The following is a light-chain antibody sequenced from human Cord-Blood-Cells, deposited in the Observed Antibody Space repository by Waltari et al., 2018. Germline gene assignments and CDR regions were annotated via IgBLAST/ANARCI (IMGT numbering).Light chain of an antibody. J-gene: IGKJ2*01. CDR1: QSISSW. CDR2: KAS. Sequence: DIQMTHPPSPLSASVGDRVTITCRASQSISSWLAWYQQKPGKAPKLLIYKASSLESGVPSRFSGSGSGTEFTLTISSLQPDDFATYYCQQYNSYSYTFGQGTKLEIK. V-gene: IGKV1-5*03. CDR3: QQYNSYSYT.